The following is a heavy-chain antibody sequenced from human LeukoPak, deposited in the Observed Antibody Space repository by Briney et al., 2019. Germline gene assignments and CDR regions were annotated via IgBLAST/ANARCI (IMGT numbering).Heavy chain of an antibody. CDR1: GYTFTRYA. Sequence: ASVKVSCKASGYTFTRYAMSWVRQAPGQGLEWMGWISAYNGNTNYAQKLQGRVTMTTDTSTSTAYMELRSLRSDDTAVYYCARAGSGSSGVRPGKNAFDIWGQGTMVTVSS. J-gene: IGHJ3*02. CDR3: ARAGSGSSGVRPGKNAFDI. D-gene: IGHD1-26*01. V-gene: IGHV1-18*01. CDR2: ISAYNGNT.